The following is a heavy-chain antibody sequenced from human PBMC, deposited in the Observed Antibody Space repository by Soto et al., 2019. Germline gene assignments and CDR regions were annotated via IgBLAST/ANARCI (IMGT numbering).Heavy chain of an antibody. CDR1: GGSFSGYY. J-gene: IGHJ2*01. V-gene: IGHV4-34*01. CDR2: INHSGST. CDR3: ARGFHYFIVVDRRWVSGYFDL. D-gene: IGHD2-21*01. Sequence: QVQLQQWGAGLLKPSETLSLTCAVYGGSFSGYYWSWIRQPPGKGLEWIGEINHSGSTNYNPSLKSRVTISVDTSKNQFSLKLSSVTAADTAVYYCARGFHYFIVVDRRWVSGYFDLWGRGTLVTVSS.